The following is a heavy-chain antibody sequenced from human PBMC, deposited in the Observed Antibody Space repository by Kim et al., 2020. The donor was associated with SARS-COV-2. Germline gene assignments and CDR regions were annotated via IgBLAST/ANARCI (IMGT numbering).Heavy chain of an antibody. J-gene: IGHJ3*02. Sequence: GGSLRLSCAASGFTFSSYGMHWVRQAPGKGLEWVAVISYDGSNKYYADSVKGRFTISRDNSKNTLYLQMNSLRAEDTAVYYCAKDPEWLRSPRGAFDMWG. V-gene: IGHV3-30*18. D-gene: IGHD5-12*01. CDR1: GFTFSSYG. CDR2: ISYDGSNK. CDR3: AKDPEWLRSPRGAFDM.